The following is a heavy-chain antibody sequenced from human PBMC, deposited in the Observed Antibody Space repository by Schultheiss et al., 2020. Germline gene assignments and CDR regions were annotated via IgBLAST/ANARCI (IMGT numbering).Heavy chain of an antibody. Sequence: SETLSLTCTVSGGSISSGGYYWSWIRQHPGKGLEWIGYIYYSGSTNYNPSLKSRVTISVDTSKNQFSLKLSSVTAADTAVYYCARDHGIKQLGNYYYGMDVWGQGTTVTVSS. V-gene: IGHV4-61*08. D-gene: IGHD6-6*01. CDR3: ARDHGIKQLGNYYYGMDV. J-gene: IGHJ6*02. CDR2: IYYSGST. CDR1: GGSISSGGYY.